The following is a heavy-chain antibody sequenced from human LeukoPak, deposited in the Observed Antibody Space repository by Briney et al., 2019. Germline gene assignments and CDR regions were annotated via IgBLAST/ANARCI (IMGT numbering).Heavy chain of an antibody. CDR3: AKDAIDIYSSSWLWYFDY. Sequence: PGGSLRLSCAAFGFTVSVNYMSWVRQAPGKGLEWVSGISGSGGSAYYADSVRGRFTISRDNSKNTLYLQMNSLRAEDTAVYYCAKDAIDIYSSSWLWYFDYWGQGTLVTVSS. CDR1: GFTVSVNY. J-gene: IGHJ4*02. D-gene: IGHD6-13*01. CDR2: ISGSGGSA. V-gene: IGHV3-23*01.